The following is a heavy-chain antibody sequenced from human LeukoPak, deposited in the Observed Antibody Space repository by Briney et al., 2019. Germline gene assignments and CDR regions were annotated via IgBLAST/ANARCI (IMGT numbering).Heavy chain of an antibody. CDR2: IYTSGST. D-gene: IGHD2-15*01. J-gene: IGHJ5*02. Sequence: SETLSLTCTVSGGSISSYYWSWIRQPAGKGLEWIGRIYTSGSTNYNPSLKSRVTMSVDTSKNQFSLKLSSVTAADTAVYYCARDDCSGGSCYSGWFDPWGQGTLVTVSS. CDR3: ARDDCSGGSCYSGWFDP. CDR1: GGSISSYY. V-gene: IGHV4-4*07.